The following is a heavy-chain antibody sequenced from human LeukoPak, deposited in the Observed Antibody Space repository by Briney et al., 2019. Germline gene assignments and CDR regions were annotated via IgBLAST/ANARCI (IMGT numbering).Heavy chain of an antibody. D-gene: IGHD3-10*01. V-gene: IGHV3-23*01. CDR1: GFTFSSYA. CDR2: ISGSGGST. Sequence: GGSLRLSCAASGFTFSSYAMSWVRQAPGKGLEWVSAISGSGGSTYYADSVKGRFTISRDNSKNTLYLQMNSLRAEDTAVYYCANIFSGYGSGPYYFDYWGQGTLVTVSS. CDR3: ANIFSGYGSGPYYFDY. J-gene: IGHJ4*02.